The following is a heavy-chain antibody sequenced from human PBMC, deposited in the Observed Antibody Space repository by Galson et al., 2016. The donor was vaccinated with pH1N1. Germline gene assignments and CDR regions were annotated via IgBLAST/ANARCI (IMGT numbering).Heavy chain of an antibody. CDR3: ARLRGSYFDS. J-gene: IGHJ4*02. Sequence: QSGAEVKKPGESLKISCKASGYSFTDYWIGWVRQMTGKGLGWMGIIFPGDSDTRYSPYFQGQVTISADKSITTAYLQWSSLKASDTAIYYCARLRGSYFDSWGQGTLVTVST. D-gene: IGHD3-16*01. V-gene: IGHV5-51*03. CDR1: GYSFTDYW. CDR2: IFPGDSDT.